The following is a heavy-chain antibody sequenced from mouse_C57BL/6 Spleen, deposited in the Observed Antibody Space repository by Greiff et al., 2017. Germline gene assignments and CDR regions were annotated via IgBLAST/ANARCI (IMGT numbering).Heavy chain of an antibody. J-gene: IGHJ2*01. D-gene: IGHD2-10*01. CDR1: GYTFTDYY. CDR3: ARTYYGNHFDY. V-gene: IGHV1-26*01. Sequence: EVQLQQSGPELVKPGASVKISCKASGYTFTDYYMNWVKQSHGKSLEWIGDINPNNGGTSYNQKFKGKATLTVDKSTSTAYMELRSLTSEDAAVYYCARTYYGNHFDYWGQGTTLTVSS. CDR2: INPNNGGT.